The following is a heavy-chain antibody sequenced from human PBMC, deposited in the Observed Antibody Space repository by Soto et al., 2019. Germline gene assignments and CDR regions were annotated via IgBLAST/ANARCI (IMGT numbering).Heavy chain of an antibody. V-gene: IGHV3-23*01. CDR2: IVSGGTT. CDR1: GFTFSAYT. Sequence: EVQLLESGGELVQPGGSLRLSCAASGFTFSAYTMNWVRQAPGKGLDWVSAIVSGGTTYYADSVKGRFTIFRDDSTNTLYLQRNNLRAEDTALYYCAKRHTTVATPANYFDYWGQGTLVTVSS. CDR3: AKRHTTVATPANYFDY. D-gene: IGHD1-1*01. J-gene: IGHJ4*02.